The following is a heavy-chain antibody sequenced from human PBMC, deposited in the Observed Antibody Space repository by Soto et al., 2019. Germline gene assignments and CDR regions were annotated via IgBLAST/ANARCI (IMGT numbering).Heavy chain of an antibody. D-gene: IGHD3-10*01. CDR3: ARDRRELEYWYCYL. V-gene: IGHV4-30-2*01. Sequence: QLQLQESGSGLVKPSQTLSLTCDVSGGSISSGGYSWSWIRQPPGKDLAWIGYIYHSRSADYNPSPKSRVTISVDRSKNHSSLKLSAVYAADTTVYDCARDRRELEYWYCYLGVRGTLVTVSS. J-gene: IGHJ2*01. CDR1: GGSISSGGYS. CDR2: IYHSRSA.